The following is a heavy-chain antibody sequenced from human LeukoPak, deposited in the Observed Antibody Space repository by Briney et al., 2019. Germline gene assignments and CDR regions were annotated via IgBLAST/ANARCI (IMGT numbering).Heavy chain of an antibody. CDR3: AKWGHLAAALFY. J-gene: IGHJ4*02. CDR2: ISGSGGST. CDR1: GFTFSSYG. D-gene: IGHD6-13*01. Sequence: PGGSLRLSFAASGFTFSSYGMSWVRQAPGKGLEWVSAISGSGGSTYYADSVKGRFTISRDNSKNTLYLQMNSLRAEDTAVYYCAKWGHLAAALFYWGQGTLVTVSS. V-gene: IGHV3-23*01.